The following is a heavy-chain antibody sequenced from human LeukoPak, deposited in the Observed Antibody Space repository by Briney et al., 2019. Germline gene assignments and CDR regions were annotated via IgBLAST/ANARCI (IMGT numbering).Heavy chain of an antibody. CDR3: ARQYGDNSGGLDH. Sequence: ASVKVSCKASGYTFFTYGVTWVRQAPGQGLEWMGWISTYNGNTIAQKFQGRVTLTTDTSTSTAYMELRSLKSDDTAVYYCARQYGDNSGGLDHWGQGTPVTVSS. CDR1: GYTFFTYG. D-gene: IGHD4-23*01. J-gene: IGHJ4*02. CDR2: ISTYNGNT. V-gene: IGHV1-18*01.